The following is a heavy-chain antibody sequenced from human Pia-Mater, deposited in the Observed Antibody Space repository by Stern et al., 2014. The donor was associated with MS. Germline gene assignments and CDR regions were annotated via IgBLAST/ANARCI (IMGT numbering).Heavy chain of an antibody. J-gene: IGHJ4*02. CDR3: ARQTTAWASDV. Sequence: EVQLVESGAELLRPGESLKISCKGSGFKFSIYWIAWVRQMPGQGLEWMGITHPGASETRYSPSFQGQVTRADDKSTSTAYLQWSSLNASDTAMYFCARQTTAWASDVWGQGTLVTVSS. CDR2: THPGASET. CDR1: GFKFSIYW. V-gene: IGHV5-51*01. D-gene: IGHD1-14*01.